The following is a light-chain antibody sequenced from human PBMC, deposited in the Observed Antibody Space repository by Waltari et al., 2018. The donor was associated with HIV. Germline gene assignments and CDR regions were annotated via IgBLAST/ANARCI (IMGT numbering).Light chain of an antibody. V-gene: IGLV3-21*02. CDR2: DYS. CDR1: NMKYNG. Sequence: SYVLTQPPSVSVSPGQTAKISWWGQNMKYNGVQRYQQKQGPAPVFVIFDYSDRPTAIAARFCGSGSGYTDTLTLTMVGAGDEDDYYCHLCATSSAHPAIFGGGTKVTVL. J-gene: IGLJ2*01. CDR3: HLCATSSAHPAI.